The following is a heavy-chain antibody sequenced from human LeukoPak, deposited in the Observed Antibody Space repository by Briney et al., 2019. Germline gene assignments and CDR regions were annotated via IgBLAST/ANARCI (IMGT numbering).Heavy chain of an antibody. CDR3: ARSGYDSSGYLPYYFDY. V-gene: IGHV4-31*03. J-gene: IGHJ4*02. CDR1: GGSISSGGYY. D-gene: IGHD3-22*01. Sequence: PSQTLSLTCTVSGGSISSGGYYWSWIRQHPGKGLEWIGYIYYSGSTYYNPSLKSRVTISVDTSKNQFSLKLSSVTAADTAVYYCARSGYDSSGYLPYYFDYWGQGTLVTVSS. CDR2: IYYSGST.